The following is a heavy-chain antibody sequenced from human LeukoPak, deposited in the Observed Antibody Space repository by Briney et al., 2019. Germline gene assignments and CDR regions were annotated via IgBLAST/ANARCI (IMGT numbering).Heavy chain of an antibody. V-gene: IGHV3-23*01. CDR1: GFTFSTCA. D-gene: IGHD2-15*01. J-gene: IGHJ4*02. CDR3: AKKAYCSGGSCYPHAGLDY. Sequence: GGSLRLSCAASGFTFSTCAMGWVRQAPGKGLGWVSAISGSGGSTFYADSVKGRFTISRDNSKNTLYLQMNSLRAEDTAVYYCAKKAYCSGGSCYPHAGLDYWGQGTLVTVSS. CDR2: ISGSGGST.